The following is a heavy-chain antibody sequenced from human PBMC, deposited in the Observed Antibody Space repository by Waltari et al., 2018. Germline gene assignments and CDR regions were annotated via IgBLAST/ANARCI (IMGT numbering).Heavy chain of an antibody. CDR3: ARGDSGSYSYYYYMDV. V-gene: IGHV3-21*01. J-gene: IGHJ6*03. D-gene: IGHD1-26*01. CDR1: GFTYSSYS. Sequence: EVQLVESGGGLVKPEGSLRLSCAASGFTYSSYSMNWVRQAPGKGLEWVSSISSSSSYIYYADSVKGRFTISRDNAKNSLYLQMNSLRAEDTAVYYCARGDSGSYSYYYYMDVWGKGTTVTISS. CDR2: ISSSSSYI.